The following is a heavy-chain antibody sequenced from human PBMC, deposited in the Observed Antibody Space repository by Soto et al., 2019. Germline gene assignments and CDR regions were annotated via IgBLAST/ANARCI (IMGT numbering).Heavy chain of an antibody. J-gene: IGHJ6*02. Sequence: SATLSLTCTVSGGSISSSYWSWIRQPPGKGLEWLAYIYDDGSANYNPSLKSRVTISVDTSKNQFSLKLSSVTAADTAVYYCARERYYGMDVWGPGTTVTVSS. CDR1: GGSISSSY. V-gene: IGHV4-59*01. CDR3: ARERYYGMDV. CDR2: IYDDGSA.